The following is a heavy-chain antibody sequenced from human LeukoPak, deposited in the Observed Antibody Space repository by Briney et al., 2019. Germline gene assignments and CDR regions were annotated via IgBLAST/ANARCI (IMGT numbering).Heavy chain of an antibody. J-gene: IGHJ4*02. CDR3: AKERLAEAGTHFDY. V-gene: IGHV3-30*18. Sequence: GGSLRLSCAASGFTFSSYGMHWVRQAPGKGLEWVAFTSYDGSYKYYEDSVKGRFTISRDNSKNTLYLQMNSLRAEDTATYYCAKERLAEAGTHFDYWGQGTLVTVSS. CDR1: GFTFSSYG. CDR2: TSYDGSYK. D-gene: IGHD6-19*01.